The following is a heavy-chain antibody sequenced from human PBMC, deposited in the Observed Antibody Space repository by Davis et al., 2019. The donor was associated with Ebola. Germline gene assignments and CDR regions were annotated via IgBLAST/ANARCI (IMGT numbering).Heavy chain of an antibody. CDR2: INHSGTT. V-gene: IGHV4-39*07. Sequence: SETLSLTCTLSGGSLSSGRYYWSWIRQPPEKGLEWIGEINHSGTTNYNTSLKSRVTLSVDTSKNQFSLKLTSVTAADTAVYFCARSHPILVRGLSFDSWGQGTLVTVSS. CDR3: ARSHPILVRGLSFDS. J-gene: IGHJ4*02. CDR1: GGSLSSGRYY. D-gene: IGHD3-10*01.